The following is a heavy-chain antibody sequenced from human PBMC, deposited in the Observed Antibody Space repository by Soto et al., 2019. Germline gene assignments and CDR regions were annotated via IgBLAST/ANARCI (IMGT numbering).Heavy chain of an antibody. CDR3: ARSTTIFGVVIMRPYYYGMDV. D-gene: IGHD3-3*01. V-gene: IGHV1-3*01. CDR1: GYTFTSYA. CDR2: INAGNGNT. J-gene: IGHJ6*02. Sequence: ASVKVSCKASGYTFTSYAMHWVRQAPGQRLEWMGWINAGNGNTKYSQKFQGRVTITRDTSASTAYMELSSLRSEDAAVYYCARSTTIFGVVIMRPYYYGMDVWGQGTTVTVSS.